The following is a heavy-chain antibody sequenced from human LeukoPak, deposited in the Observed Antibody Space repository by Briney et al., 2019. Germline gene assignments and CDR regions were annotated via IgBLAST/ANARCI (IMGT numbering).Heavy chain of an antibody. CDR3: ARDGSSGWYWVDY. D-gene: IGHD6-19*01. Sequence: GGSLRLSCAASGFTFSSYSMNWVRQAPGKGLEWVSYITSSGSVIYHADSVKGRFTISRDNAKNSLYLEMNSLRDEDTGVYYCARDGSSGWYWVDYWGQGTLVTVSS. CDR1: GFTFSSYS. CDR2: ITSSGSVI. J-gene: IGHJ4*02. V-gene: IGHV3-48*02.